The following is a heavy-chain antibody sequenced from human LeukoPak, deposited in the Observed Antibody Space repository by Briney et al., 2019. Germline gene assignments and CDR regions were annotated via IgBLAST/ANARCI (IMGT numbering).Heavy chain of an antibody. Sequence: GGSLRLSCAASGFTFSSYSMNWVRQAPGKGLEWVSYISSSSSTIYYADSVKGQFTISRDNAKNSLYLQMNSLRAEDTAVYYCARNLRFPGGARDYWGQGTLVTVSS. J-gene: IGHJ4*02. CDR1: GFTFSSYS. D-gene: IGHD5/OR15-5a*01. CDR2: ISSSSSTI. CDR3: ARNLRFPGGARDY. V-gene: IGHV3-48*01.